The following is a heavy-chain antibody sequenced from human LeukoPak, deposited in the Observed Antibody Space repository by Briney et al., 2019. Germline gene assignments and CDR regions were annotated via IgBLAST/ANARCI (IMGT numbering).Heavy chain of an antibody. D-gene: IGHD2-15*01. CDR3: ATTLGYCGGGSCHN. V-gene: IGHV4-39*07. CDR2: IYYSGST. CDR1: GGSISSSSYY. Sequence: SETLSLTCTVSGGSISSSSYYWGWIRQPPGKGLEWIGSIYYSGSTYYNPSLKSRVTISVDTSKNQFSLKLSSVTAADTAVYYCATTLGYCGGGSCHNWGQGTLVTVSS. J-gene: IGHJ4*02.